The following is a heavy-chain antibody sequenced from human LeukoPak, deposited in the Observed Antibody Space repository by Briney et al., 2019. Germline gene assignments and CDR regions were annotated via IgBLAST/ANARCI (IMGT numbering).Heavy chain of an antibody. D-gene: IGHD4-23*01. J-gene: IGHJ3*02. CDR1: GYTLTSYG. CDR2: IRAYNGNA. CDR3: ARRTRGKSASPDDI. V-gene: IGHV1-18*01. Sequence: ASVKLSCTASGYTLTSYGISWVRHRPGQGLERMGWIRAYNGNANNAKKPHGRVTMTTDTSTSTDYMERRSLRSDATAAYYCARRTRGKSASPDDIWGQGTMVTVSS.